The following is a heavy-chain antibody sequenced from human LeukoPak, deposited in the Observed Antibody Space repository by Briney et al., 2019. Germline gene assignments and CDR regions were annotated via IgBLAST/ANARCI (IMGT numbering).Heavy chain of an antibody. CDR1: GYTFTSYY. CDR2: INPSGGST. CDR3: ARDSGGYGMDV. Sequence: GASVKVSCKASGYTFTSYYMHWVRQAPGQGLEWMGIINPSGGSTSYAQTFQGRVTMTRDTSTSTVYMELSSLRSEDTAVYYCARDSGGYGMDVWGQGTTVTVSS. V-gene: IGHV1-46*01. J-gene: IGHJ6*02. D-gene: IGHD3-10*01.